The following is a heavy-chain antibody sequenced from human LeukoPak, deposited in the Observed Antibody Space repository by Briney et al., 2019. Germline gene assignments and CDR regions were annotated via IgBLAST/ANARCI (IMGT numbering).Heavy chain of an antibody. CDR2: ITSKTDGGTT. Sequence: GGPVRLPCAASGFSFSNVWMSWVRQVPGKGLEWVGRITSKTDGGTTDYAAPVKSRFTISRDDSKNTLYLQMNSLKTEDTAVYYCTTEWTQLFDFWGGGTGHSVSS. CDR3: TTEWTQLFDF. J-gene: IGHJ4*02. CDR1: GFSFSNVW. D-gene: IGHD5-18*01. V-gene: IGHV3-15*01.